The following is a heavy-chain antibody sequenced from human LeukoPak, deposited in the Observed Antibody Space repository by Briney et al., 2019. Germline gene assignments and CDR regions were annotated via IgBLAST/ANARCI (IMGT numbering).Heavy chain of an antibody. D-gene: IGHD6-19*01. V-gene: IGHV3-64D*06. CDR1: GFTFSTLP. CDR3: VNQISGWVY. Sequence: GGSLRLSCSASGFTFSTLPMHWVRQAPGKGLEYVSGSSSNGGSTYYADSAKGRFIISRDNSKNTLYLQMSSLRPEDTAVYYCVNQISGWVYWGQGTLVTVSS. CDR2: SSSNGGST. J-gene: IGHJ4*02.